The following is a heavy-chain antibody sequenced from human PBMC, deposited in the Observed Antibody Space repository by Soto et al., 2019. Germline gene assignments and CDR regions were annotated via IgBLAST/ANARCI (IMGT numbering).Heavy chain of an antibody. V-gene: IGHV6-1*01. CDR1: GDSVSSNSAA. Sequence: KQSQTLSLTCAISGDSVSSNSAAWNWIRQSPSRGLEWLGRTYYRSKWYNDYAVSVKSRITINPDTSKNQFSLQLNSVTPEDTAVYYCARSGFIDDFWSGYDYWGQGTLVTVSS. CDR2: TYYRSKWYN. D-gene: IGHD3-3*01. J-gene: IGHJ4*02. CDR3: ARSGFIDDFWSGYDY.